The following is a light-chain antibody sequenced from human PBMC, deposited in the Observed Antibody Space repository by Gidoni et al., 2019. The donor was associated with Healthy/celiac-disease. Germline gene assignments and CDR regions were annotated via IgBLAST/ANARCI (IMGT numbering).Light chain of an antibody. CDR2: DVS. CDR3: CSYAGSYTLV. J-gene: IGLJ2*01. Sequence: QSALTQPRPGSGSPGQSVPISCTGTSSDVGGYNYGPGYQQHPGKAPKPMIYDVSKRPSGVPDRFSGSKSGNTASLTISGLQAEDEADYYCCSYAGSYTLVFGGGTKLTVL. V-gene: IGLV2-11*01. CDR1: SSDVGGYNY.